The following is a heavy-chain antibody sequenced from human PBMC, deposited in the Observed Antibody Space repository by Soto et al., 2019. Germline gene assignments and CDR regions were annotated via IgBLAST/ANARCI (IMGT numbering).Heavy chain of an antibody. V-gene: IGHV3-30*18. J-gene: IGHJ4*02. CDR2: ISYDGSNK. Sequence: GGSLRLSCAASGFTFSSYGMHWVRQAPGKGLEWVAVISYDGSNKYYADSVKGRFTISRDNSKNTLYLQMNSLRAEDTAVYYCANTPGIDHIHDRYCSGGSCYSDFDYWGQGTLVTVSS. D-gene: IGHD2-15*01. CDR1: GFTFSSYG. CDR3: ANTPGIDHIHDRYCSGGSCYSDFDY.